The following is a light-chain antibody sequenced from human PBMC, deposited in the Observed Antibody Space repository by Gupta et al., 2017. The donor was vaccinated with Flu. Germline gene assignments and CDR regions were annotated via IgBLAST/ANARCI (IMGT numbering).Light chain of an antibody. CDR3: HQYDKLRT. V-gene: IGKV1-33*01. CDR1: QDISNY. Sequence: DIQMTQSPSSLSASVGDRVTITCQASQDISNYLNWYQQKPGQAPKLLIYDASNLETGVPARFSGSGSGTDFAFTISSLEAEDIAIYYCHQYDKLRTFGGGTKVEIK. J-gene: IGKJ4*01. CDR2: DAS.